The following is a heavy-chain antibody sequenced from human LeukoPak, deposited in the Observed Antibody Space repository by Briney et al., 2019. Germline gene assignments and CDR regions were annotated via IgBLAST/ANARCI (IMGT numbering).Heavy chain of an antibody. CDR1: GFSFSSYG. V-gene: IGHV3-30*02. CDR2: IWYDGSKK. D-gene: IGHD6-13*01. Sequence: GGSLRLSCAASGFSFSSYGMHWVRQAPGKGLEWVAVIWYDGSKKYYADSVKGRFTISRDNSKNTLCLQMNSLRAEDTAVYYCAKPGIAAAGTFGGGVWNWFDPWGQGTLVTVSS. J-gene: IGHJ5*02. CDR3: AKPGIAAAGTFGGGVWNWFDP.